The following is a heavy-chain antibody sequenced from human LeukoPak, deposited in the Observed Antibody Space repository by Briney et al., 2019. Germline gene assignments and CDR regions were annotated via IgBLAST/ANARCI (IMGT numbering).Heavy chain of an antibody. CDR2: IYDSGST. D-gene: IGHD3-16*01. V-gene: IGHV4-59*01. CDR3: ARYRGTYTALDAFDI. Sequence: PSETLSLTCTVSGGSISSYYWSWIRQPPGKGLEWIGYIYDSGSTNYNPSLKSRVTISVDTPKNQFSLKLSSVTAADTAVYYCARYRGTYTALDAFDIWGLGTLVTVSS. CDR1: GGSISSYY. J-gene: IGHJ3*02.